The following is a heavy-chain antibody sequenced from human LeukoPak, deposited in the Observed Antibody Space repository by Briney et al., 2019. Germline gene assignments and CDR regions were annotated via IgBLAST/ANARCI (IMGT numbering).Heavy chain of an antibody. CDR3: ARDIVVPAADRNRFDP. J-gene: IGHJ5*02. Sequence: ASVKVSCKASGYTFTGYYMHWVRQAPGQGLEWMGWINPNSGGTNYAQKFQGRVSMTRDTSISTAYMELSRLRSDDTAVYYCARDIVVPAADRNRFDPWGQGTLVTVSS. D-gene: IGHD2-2*01. V-gene: IGHV1-2*02. CDR1: GYTFTGYY. CDR2: INPNSGGT.